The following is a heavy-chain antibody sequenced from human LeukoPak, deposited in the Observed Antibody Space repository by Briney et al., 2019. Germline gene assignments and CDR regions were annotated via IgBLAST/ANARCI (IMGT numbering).Heavy chain of an antibody. CDR1: GFTFSSYG. CDR3: ERESLRWERAFDI. V-gene: IGHV3-33*01. Sequence: AGGSLRLSCAASGFTFSSYGMHWVRQAPGKGLEWVAVIWYDGSNKYYADSVKGRFTISRDNSKNTLYLQMNILRAEDTGVYYCERESLRWERAFDIWGQGTMVTVSS. CDR2: IWYDGSNK. J-gene: IGHJ3*02. D-gene: IGHD4-23*01.